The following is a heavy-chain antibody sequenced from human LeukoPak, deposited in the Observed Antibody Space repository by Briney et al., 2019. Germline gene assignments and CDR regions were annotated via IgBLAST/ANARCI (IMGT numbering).Heavy chain of an antibody. D-gene: IGHD3-10*01. V-gene: IGHV3-53*01. CDR1: GFTVSSNY. CDR3: ARERDGGRFHYGMDV. Sequence: GGSLRLSCAASGFTVSSNYMSWVRQAPGKGLEWVSVIYSGGSTYYADSVKGRFTISRDNSKNTLYLQMNSLRAEDTAVYYCARERDGGRFHYGMDVWGQGTTVTVSS. J-gene: IGHJ6*02. CDR2: IYSGGST.